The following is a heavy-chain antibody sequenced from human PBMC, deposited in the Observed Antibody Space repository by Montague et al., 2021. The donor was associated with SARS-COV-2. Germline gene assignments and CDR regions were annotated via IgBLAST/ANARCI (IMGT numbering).Heavy chain of an antibody. V-gene: IGHV3-48*03. CDR2: IGSSGENI. J-gene: IGHJ4*02. CDR1: GFSFSSSA. CDR3: AKGPDGVDY. D-gene: IGHD1-14*01. Sequence: SLRLSSAASGFSFSSSAMNWVRQAPGKGLEWLSYIGSSGENIDYADSVKGRFTISRDNAKNSLYLQMKSLRVEDTALYYCAKGPDGVDYWGQGTLVTVSS.